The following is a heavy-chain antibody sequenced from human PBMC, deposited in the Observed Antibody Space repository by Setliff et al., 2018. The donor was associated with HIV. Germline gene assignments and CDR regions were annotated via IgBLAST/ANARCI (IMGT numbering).Heavy chain of an antibody. Sequence: ASVKVSCKASGDTFTNYAMHWVRQAPGQRLEWMGWVNAGNGNTKYSQEFQGRVTITRDTSASTAYMELRSLRSDDTAVYYCARDRGVYCISSSCYSPVDAFDIWGQGTMVTVSS. D-gene: IGHD2-2*01. CDR2: VNAGNGNT. CDR3: ARDRGVYCISSSCYSPVDAFDI. J-gene: IGHJ3*02. V-gene: IGHV1-3*01. CDR1: GDTFTNYA.